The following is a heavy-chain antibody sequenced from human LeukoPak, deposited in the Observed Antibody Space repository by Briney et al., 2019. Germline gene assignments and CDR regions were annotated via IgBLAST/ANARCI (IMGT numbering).Heavy chain of an antibody. CDR2: IYYSGST. V-gene: IGHV4-59*01. J-gene: IGHJ3*02. CDR1: GGSISSYY. CDR3: ARWASELLPYSDAFDI. D-gene: IGHD2-15*01. Sequence: SETLSLTCTVSGGSISSYYWSWIRQPPGKGLEWIGYIYYSGSTNYNPSLKSRVTISVDTSKNQFSLKLSSVTAADTAVYYCARWASELLPYSDAFDIWGQGTMVTVSS.